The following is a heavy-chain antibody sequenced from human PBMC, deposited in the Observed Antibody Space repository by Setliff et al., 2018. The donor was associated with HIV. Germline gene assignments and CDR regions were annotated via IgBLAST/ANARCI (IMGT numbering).Heavy chain of an antibody. CDR2: IIPIFGTA. Sequence: SVKVSCKASGGSFSSYAISWVRQAPGQGLEWMGGIIPIFGTAKYAQKFQGRVTITTDESTSTAYMELSSLGSEDTAVYYCARDGYYNSWSGYGYYYYMDVWGKGTTVTVSS. D-gene: IGHD3-3*01. V-gene: IGHV1-69*05. CDR1: GGSFSSYA. CDR3: ARDGYYNSWSGYGYYYYMDV. J-gene: IGHJ6*03.